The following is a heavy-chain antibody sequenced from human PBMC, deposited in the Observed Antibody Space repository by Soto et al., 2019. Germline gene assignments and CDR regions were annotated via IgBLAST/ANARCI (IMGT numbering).Heavy chain of an antibody. CDR3: ARAYYFGSGTSYTLYY. V-gene: IGHV3-30*03. D-gene: IGHD3-10*01. CDR2: ISDDGVSK. J-gene: IGHJ4*02. Sequence: PAGSLTLSCAASGFPFSNYGMHWVRPAPGKGLEWVAVISDDGVSKYYADSVQGRFTISRDNSESAVFLQMNSLRPDDTALYFCARAYYFGSGTSYTLYYWGQGTQVTVSA. CDR1: GFPFSNYG.